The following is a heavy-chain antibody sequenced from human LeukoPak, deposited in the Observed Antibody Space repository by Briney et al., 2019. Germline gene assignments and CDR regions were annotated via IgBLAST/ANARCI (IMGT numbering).Heavy chain of an antibody. CDR1: GGSISSSSYY. J-gene: IGHJ4*02. CDR2: IYYSGST. CDR3: ARFRQQLVRRYYFDY. Sequence: NTSETLSLTCTVSGGSISSSSYYWGWIRQPPGKGLEWIGSIYYSGSTYYNPSLKSRVTISVDTSKNQFSLKLSSVTAADTAVYYCARFRQQLVRRYYFDYWGQGTLVTVSS. V-gene: IGHV4-39*07. D-gene: IGHD6-13*01.